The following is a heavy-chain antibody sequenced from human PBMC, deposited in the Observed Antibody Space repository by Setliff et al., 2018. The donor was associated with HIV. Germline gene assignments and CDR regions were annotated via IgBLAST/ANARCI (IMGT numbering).Heavy chain of an antibody. V-gene: IGHV1-46*01. CDR1: GYTFTSYY. Sequence: ASVKVSCKASGYTFTSYYIHWVRQAPGQGLEWMGRINPSGGSTSYAQKSQGRVTMTRDTSTSTVYMELSSLRSEDTAMYYRARRGVPQQIDLDSWGHGTLVTVSS. D-gene: IGHD3-10*01. CDR3: ARRGVPQQIDLDS. J-gene: IGHJ5*01. CDR2: INPSGGST.